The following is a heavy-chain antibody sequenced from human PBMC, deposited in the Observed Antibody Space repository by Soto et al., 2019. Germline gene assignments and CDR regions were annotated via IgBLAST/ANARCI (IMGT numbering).Heavy chain of an antibody. V-gene: IGHV1-69*13. J-gene: IGHJ5*02. CDR1: GRTFSSYA. CDR2: IIPIFGTA. Sequence: SVKVSCKASGRTFSSYAISWVRQAPGQGLEWMGGIIPIFGTANYAQKFQGRVTITADESTSTAYMELSSLRSEDTAVYYCATGYCRGGSCFGWLDPWGQGTLVTVSS. D-gene: IGHD2-15*01. CDR3: ATGYCRGGSCFGWLDP.